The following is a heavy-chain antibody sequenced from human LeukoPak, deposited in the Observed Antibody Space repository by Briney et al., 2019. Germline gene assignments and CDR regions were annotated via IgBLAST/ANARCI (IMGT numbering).Heavy chain of an antibody. D-gene: IGHD3-3*01. V-gene: IGHV1-2*02. J-gene: IGHJ6*03. CDR2: INPNSGGS. Sequence: ASVKVSCKAAGYTFTGYYMHMVRQAPGQGQEWMGFINPNSGGSNNAQTFQGGVTMTMATSISTAYMDLSRLRLGDAAVSEYARTYYDFWSGYDYYYYMDGWVKGGTVTVSS. CDR3: ARTYYDFWSGYDYYYYMDG. CDR1: GYTFTGYY.